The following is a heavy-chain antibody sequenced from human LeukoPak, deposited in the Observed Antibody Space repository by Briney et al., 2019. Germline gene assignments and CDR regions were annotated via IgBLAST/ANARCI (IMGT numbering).Heavy chain of an antibody. J-gene: IGHJ2*01. Sequence: GRSLRLSCAASGFTFSSYAMHWVRQAPGKGLEWVAVISYDGSNKYYADSVKGRFTISRDNAKNSLYLQVNSLRAEDTAVYYCARDLRFPTWYFDLWGRGTLVTVSS. CDR3: ARDLRFPTWYFDL. D-gene: IGHD3-3*01. V-gene: IGHV3-30*04. CDR2: ISYDGSNK. CDR1: GFTFSSYA.